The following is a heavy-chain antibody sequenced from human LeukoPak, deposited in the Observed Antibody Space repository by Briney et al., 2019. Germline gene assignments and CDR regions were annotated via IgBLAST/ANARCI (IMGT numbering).Heavy chain of an antibody. CDR3: AREPYYYDSSGTEYYFDY. J-gene: IGHJ4*02. Sequence: ASVKVSCKASGYTFTGYQMHWVRQPPGQGLEWMGWINPNSGGTNYAQNLQGRVTMTRDTSISTAYMELSRLRSDDTAVYYCAREPYYYDSSGTEYYFDYWGQGTLVTVSS. CDR1: GYTFTGYQ. CDR2: INPNSGGT. D-gene: IGHD3-22*01. V-gene: IGHV1-2*02.